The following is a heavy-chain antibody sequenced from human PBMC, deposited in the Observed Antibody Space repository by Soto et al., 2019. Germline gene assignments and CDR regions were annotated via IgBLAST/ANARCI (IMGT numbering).Heavy chain of an antibody. CDR2: IIPIFGTA. D-gene: IGHD2-15*01. J-gene: IGHJ5*02. CDR1: GGTFSSYA. Sequence: QVQLVQSGAEVKKPGSSVKVSCKASGGTFSSYAISWVRQAPGQGLEWMGGIIPIFGTANYAQKFQGRVTITADEPTSTAYMELSSLRSDDTAVYYCARAYCSGGSCYSWQVNWFDPWGQGTLVTVSS. CDR3: ARAYCSGGSCYSWQVNWFDP. V-gene: IGHV1-69*01.